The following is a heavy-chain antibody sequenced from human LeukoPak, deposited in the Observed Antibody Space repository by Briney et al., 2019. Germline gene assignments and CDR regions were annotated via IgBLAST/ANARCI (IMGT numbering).Heavy chain of an antibody. J-gene: IGHJ6*02. Sequence: SETLSLTCTVSGGSISGYYWSWIRQPPGKGLEWIGYISYSGSTNYNPSLKSRVTISVDTSKNQFSLKLSSVTAADTAVYYCARHGGLLWFGELYDYYYYGMDVWGQGTTVTVSS. V-gene: IGHV4-59*08. CDR1: GGSISGYY. D-gene: IGHD3-10*01. CDR2: ISYSGST. CDR3: ARHGGLLWFGELYDYYYYGMDV.